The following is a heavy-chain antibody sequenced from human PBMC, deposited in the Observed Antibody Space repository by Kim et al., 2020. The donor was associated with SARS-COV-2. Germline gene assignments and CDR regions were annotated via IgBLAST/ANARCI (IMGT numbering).Heavy chain of an antibody. CDR2: ISWNSGSI. Sequence: GGSLRLSCAASGFTFDDYAMHWVRQAPGKGLEWVSGISWNSGSIGYADSVKGRFTISRDNAKNSLHLQMNSLRAEDTALYYCAKAGGGYYYGSGSYFSYYYYGMDVWGQGTTVTVSS. V-gene: IGHV3-9*01. D-gene: IGHD3-10*01. CDR3: AKAGGGYYYGSGSYFSYYYYGMDV. CDR1: GFTFDDYA. J-gene: IGHJ6*02.